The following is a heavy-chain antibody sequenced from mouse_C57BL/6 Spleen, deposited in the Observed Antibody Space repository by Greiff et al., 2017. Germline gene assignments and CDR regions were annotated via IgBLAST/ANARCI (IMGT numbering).Heavy chain of an antibody. CDR1: GFTFSSYA. D-gene: IGHD3-2*02. CDR2: ISDGGSYT. Sequence: EVHLVESGGGLVKPGGSLKLSCAASGFTFSSYAMSWVRQTPEKRLEWVATISDGGSYTYYPDNVKGRFTISRDNAKNNLYLQMSHLKSEDTAMYYCAREDSGYGYWGQGTTLTVSS. V-gene: IGHV5-4*01. J-gene: IGHJ2*01. CDR3: AREDSGYGY.